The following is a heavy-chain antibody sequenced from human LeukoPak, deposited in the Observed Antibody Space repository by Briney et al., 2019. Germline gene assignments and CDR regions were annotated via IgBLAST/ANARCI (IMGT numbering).Heavy chain of an antibody. J-gene: IGHJ4*02. Sequence: GGSLRLSCATSGFTFSNYGVHWVRQSPGKGLEWVAFISYDGSNKYYVDSVKGRFTISRDNSKNTLYLQMNSLRAEDTAVYFCAKVGGVVIPGSYWGQGTLVTISS. CDR2: ISYDGSNK. CDR3: AKVGGVVIPGSY. V-gene: IGHV3-30*18. D-gene: IGHD3-3*01. CDR1: GFTFSNYG.